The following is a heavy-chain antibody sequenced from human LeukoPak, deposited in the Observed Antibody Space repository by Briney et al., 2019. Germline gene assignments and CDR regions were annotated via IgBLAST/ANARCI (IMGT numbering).Heavy chain of an antibody. CDR1: GFTFSSSG. D-gene: IGHD5-18*01. Sequence: PGGSLRLSCAASGFTFSSSGMHWVRQAPGKGLEWVAFIRYGGSHKYYADSVKGRFTISRDNSKNTLFLQMNSLRPEDTAVYYCAKEASRGSSFAYTPIEKPYYLDYWGQGTLVTVPS. CDR3: AKEASRGSSFAYTPIEKPYYLDY. V-gene: IGHV3-30*02. CDR2: IRYGGSHK. J-gene: IGHJ4*02.